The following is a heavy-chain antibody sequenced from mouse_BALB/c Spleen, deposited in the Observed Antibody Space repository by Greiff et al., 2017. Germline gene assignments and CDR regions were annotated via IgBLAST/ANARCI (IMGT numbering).Heavy chain of an antibody. Sequence: EVKVVESGPELVKPGASVKMSCKASGYTFTSYVMHWVKQKPGQGLEWIGYINPYNDGTKYNEKFKGKATLTSDKSSSTAYMELSSLTSEDSAVYYCARGGSTMITTFAYWGQGTLVTVSA. CDR1: GYTFTSYV. CDR2: INPYNDGT. J-gene: IGHJ3*01. V-gene: IGHV1-14*01. D-gene: IGHD2-4*01. CDR3: ARGGSTMITTFAY.